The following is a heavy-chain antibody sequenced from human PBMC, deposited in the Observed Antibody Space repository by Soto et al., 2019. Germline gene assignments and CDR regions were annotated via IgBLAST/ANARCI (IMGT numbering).Heavy chain of an antibody. CDR3: AKSMTIFGVDPFDP. J-gene: IGHJ5*02. CDR1: GASIDTHY. V-gene: IGHV4-59*11. CDR2: IYHSRST. D-gene: IGHD3-3*01. Sequence: SETLSLTCTVSGASIDTHYWSWIRQSPGKGLEWIGYIYHSRSTNYNPSLKSRVTISVDTSMNQFSLKLKFVTAADTAIYYCAKSMTIFGVDPFDPWGQGTLVTVSS.